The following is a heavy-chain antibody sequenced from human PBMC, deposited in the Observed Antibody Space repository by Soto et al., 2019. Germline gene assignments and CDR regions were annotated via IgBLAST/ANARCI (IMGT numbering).Heavy chain of an antibody. D-gene: IGHD3-22*01. CDR1: GGTFSSYA. CDR2: IIPIFGTA. Sequence: QVQLVQSGAEVKKPGSSVKVSCKASGGTFSSYAISWVRQAPGQGLEWMGGIIPIFGTANYAQKFQGRVTITADESTRKAYMELSSLRSEDTAVYYCARDLGVVDPTTASFDYWGQGTLVTVSS. J-gene: IGHJ4*02. V-gene: IGHV1-69*01. CDR3: ARDLGVVDPTTASFDY.